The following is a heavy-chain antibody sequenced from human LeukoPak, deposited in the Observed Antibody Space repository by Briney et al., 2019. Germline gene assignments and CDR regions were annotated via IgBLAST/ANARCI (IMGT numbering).Heavy chain of an antibody. Sequence: GGSLRLSCAASRFTFDEYGMSWVRQTAGKGLEWVSGINWNGRSIGYADSVKGRFTVSRDNAKSSLHLQMNSLRAEDTAVYYCARSGLDYDYVWGSYRYTRPHDYWGQGTLVTVSS. CDR2: INWNGRSI. CDR1: RFTFDEYG. J-gene: IGHJ4*02. V-gene: IGHV3-20*04. D-gene: IGHD3-16*02. CDR3: ARSGLDYDYVWGSYRYTRPHDY.